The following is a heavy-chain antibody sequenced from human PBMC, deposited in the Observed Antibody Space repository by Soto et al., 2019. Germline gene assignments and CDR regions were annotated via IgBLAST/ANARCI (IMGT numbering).Heavy chain of an antibody. Sequence: GGSLRLSCAASGFTFSSYAMSWVRQAPGKGLEWVSAISGSGGSTYYADSVKGRFTISRDNSKNTLYLQMNSLRAEDTAVYYCAKYRHSSGYYRDAFDIWGQGTMVTV. CDR1: GFTFSSYA. V-gene: IGHV3-23*01. J-gene: IGHJ3*02. CDR3: AKYRHSSGYYRDAFDI. CDR2: ISGSGGST. D-gene: IGHD3-22*01.